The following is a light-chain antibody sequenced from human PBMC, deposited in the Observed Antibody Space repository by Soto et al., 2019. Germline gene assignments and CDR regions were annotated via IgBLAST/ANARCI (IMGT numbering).Light chain of an antibody. J-gene: IGKJ3*01. V-gene: IGKV1-27*01. CDR1: QDISNY. Sequence: DIQMTQSPSSLSASVGDRVTITCRASQDISNYLAWYQQKPGKVPKLLIYDASTLQSGVPSRFSGSGSGTDFTLTISSLQPEDVATYYCQKYISAPKTFGPGTKVDIK. CDR2: DAS. CDR3: QKYISAPKT.